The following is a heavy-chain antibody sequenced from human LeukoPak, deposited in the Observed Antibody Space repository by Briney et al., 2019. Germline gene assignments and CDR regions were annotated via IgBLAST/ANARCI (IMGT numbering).Heavy chain of an antibody. Sequence: ASVKVSCKASGYTFTGYYMHWVRQAPGQGLEWMGWINPNSGGTNYAQKFQGRVTMTRDTSISTAYMELSRLRSDDTAVYYCARPLIAAARRDWFDPWGQGTLVTVSS. J-gene: IGHJ5*02. CDR1: GYTFTGYY. V-gene: IGHV1-2*02. CDR3: ARPLIAAARRDWFDP. CDR2: INPNSGGT. D-gene: IGHD6-13*01.